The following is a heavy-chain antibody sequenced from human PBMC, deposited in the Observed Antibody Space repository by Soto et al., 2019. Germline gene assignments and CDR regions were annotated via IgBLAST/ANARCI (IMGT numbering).Heavy chain of an antibody. V-gene: IGHV1-3*01. Sequence: ASMKVSCKASGYTFTSYGIHWVRQAPGQRLEWMGWINAANGDTKYSPKFQGRVTITRDTSASTAYMELSSLRSEDTAVYYCVRRHVSATGIDWFDPWGQGTLVTVSS. CDR3: VRRHVSATGIDWFDP. D-gene: IGHD6-13*01. CDR2: INAANGDT. CDR1: GYTFTSYG. J-gene: IGHJ5*02.